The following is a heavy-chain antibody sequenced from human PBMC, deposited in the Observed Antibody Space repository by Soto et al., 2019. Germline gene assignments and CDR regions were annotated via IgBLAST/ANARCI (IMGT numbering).Heavy chain of an antibody. J-gene: IGHJ6*03. Sequence: ASVKVSCKASGYTFTSYGINWVRQATGQGLEWMGWMNPNSGNTGYAQKFQGRVTMTRNTSISTAYMELSSLRSEDTAVYYCARLYDGFSSTSCYHYYYYYMDVWGKGTTVTVSS. CDR2: MNPNSGNT. CDR1: GYTFTSYG. V-gene: IGHV1-8*01. CDR3: ARLYDGFSSTSCYHYYYYYMDV. D-gene: IGHD2-2*01.